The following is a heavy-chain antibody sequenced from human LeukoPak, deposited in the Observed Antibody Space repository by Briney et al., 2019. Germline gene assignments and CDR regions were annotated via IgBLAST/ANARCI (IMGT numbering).Heavy chain of an antibody. CDR2: IWYDGSNK. Sequence: GGSLRLSCAASGFTFSSYGMHWVRQAPGKGLEWVAVIWYDGSNKYYADSVKGRFTISRDNAKNTLYLQMNSLRAEDTAVYYCARAAPLYSSSWEVDYWGQGTLVTVSS. CDR3: ARAAPLYSSSWEVDY. V-gene: IGHV3-33*01. D-gene: IGHD6-13*01. CDR1: GFTFSSYG. J-gene: IGHJ4*02.